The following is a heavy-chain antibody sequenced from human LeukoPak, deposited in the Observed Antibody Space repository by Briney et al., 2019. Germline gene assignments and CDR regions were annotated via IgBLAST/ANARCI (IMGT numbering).Heavy chain of an antibody. J-gene: IGHJ4*02. Sequence: SETLSLTCTVSGASISSYYWSWARQPPGRGLEWIGFISNSGVPTYNPSLRSRVTISLDTSKNQFSLKLNSVTAADTAVYYCVSESRQLGNWGQGTVVTVSS. V-gene: IGHV4-4*08. D-gene: IGHD1-1*01. CDR3: VSESRQLGN. CDR1: GASISSYY. CDR2: ISNSGVP.